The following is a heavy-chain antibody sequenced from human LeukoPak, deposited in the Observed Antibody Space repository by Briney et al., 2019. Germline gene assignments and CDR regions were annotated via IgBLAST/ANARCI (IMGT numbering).Heavy chain of an antibody. CDR3: AKDYY. CDR1: GSTFVDYP. V-gene: IGHV3-43*02. CDR2: ISADGATT. J-gene: IGHJ4*02. Sequence: GSLRLSCAASGSTFVDYPMHWVRQVPGKGLEWVSLISADGATTYYADSVKGRFTISRDNSKTSLYLQMNSLRPEDTALYYCAKDYYWGQGTLVTVSS.